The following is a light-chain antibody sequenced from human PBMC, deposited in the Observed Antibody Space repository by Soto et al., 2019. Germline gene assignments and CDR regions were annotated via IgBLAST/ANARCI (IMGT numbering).Light chain of an antibody. CDR1: SSDVGGYNY. Sequence: QSALTQPPSASGSPGQSVTISCTGTSSDVGGYNYVSWYQQHPGKAPKLMIYEVSNRPSGVSNRFSGSKSGNTASLTISGLQAEDEADYYCSSYTNSSPWIFGGGTKVTVL. CDR2: EVS. V-gene: IGLV2-14*01. CDR3: SSYTNSSPWI. J-gene: IGLJ2*01.